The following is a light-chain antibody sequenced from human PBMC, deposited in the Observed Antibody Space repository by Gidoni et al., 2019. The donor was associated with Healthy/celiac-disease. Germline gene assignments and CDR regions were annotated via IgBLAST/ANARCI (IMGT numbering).Light chain of an antibody. CDR1: QSVLYSSNNKNY. CDR2: WAS. CDR3: QQYYSTPRS. V-gene: IGKV4-1*01. J-gene: IGKJ2*04. Sequence: DIVMTQSPASLAVSLGERATINCKPSQSVLYSSNNKNYLAWYQKKPGQPPKLLIYWASTRESGVPDRFSGSGSGTDFTLTISSLQAEDEAVYYCQQYYSTPRSFGQGTKLEIK.